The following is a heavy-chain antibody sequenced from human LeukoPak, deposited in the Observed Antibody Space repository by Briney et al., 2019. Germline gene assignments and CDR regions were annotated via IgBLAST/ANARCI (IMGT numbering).Heavy chain of an antibody. CDR1: GFTFSYYA. Sequence: GGSLRLSCSASGFTFSYYAMHWVRQAPGKGLDYVSGVSSYGGSTDYADSVKGRFTISRDNSKNTLYLQMSSLRAEDTAVYYCAKAAAGWSLDVWGQGTSVTVSS. CDR3: AKAAAGWSLDV. D-gene: IGHD2-8*01. CDR2: VSSYGGST. J-gene: IGHJ6*02. V-gene: IGHV3-64D*06.